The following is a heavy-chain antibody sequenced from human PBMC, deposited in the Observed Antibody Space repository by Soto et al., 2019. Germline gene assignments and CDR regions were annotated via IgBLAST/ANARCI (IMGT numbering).Heavy chain of an antibody. J-gene: IGHJ4*02. D-gene: IGHD6-13*01. Sequence: ASVKVSCKASGYTFTGYYMHWVRQAPGQGLEWMGWINPNSGGTNYAQKFQGRVTMTRDTSISTAYMELSRLRSDDTAVYYCARRHSSSEYYFDYWGQGTLVTVPQ. CDR3: ARRHSSSEYYFDY. CDR2: INPNSGGT. CDR1: GYTFTGYY. V-gene: IGHV1-2*02.